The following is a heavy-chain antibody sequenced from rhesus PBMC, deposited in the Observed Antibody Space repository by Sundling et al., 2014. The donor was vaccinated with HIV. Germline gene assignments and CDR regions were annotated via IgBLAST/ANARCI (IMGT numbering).Heavy chain of an antibody. CDR2: ISGNTGNT. D-gene: IGHD6-13*01. Sequence: QVQLQESGPGLVRPSETLSLTCAVSTDSITGSYWTWIRQSPGKGLEWIGRISGNTGNTDYNPSLKSRVTISKDTSKNQFSLKLSSVTAADTAVYYCAREGQLVLYYFDYWGQGVLVTVSS. V-gene: IGHV4-173*01. J-gene: IGHJ4*01. CDR1: TDSITGSY. CDR3: AREGQLVLYYFDY.